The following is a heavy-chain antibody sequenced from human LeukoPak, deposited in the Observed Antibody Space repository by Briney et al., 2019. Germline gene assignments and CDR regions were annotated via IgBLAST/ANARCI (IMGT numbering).Heavy chain of an antibody. CDR2: ISGSGGTT. CDR3: AKDRSSGWPGRAGVLDY. CDR1: GFTFSSYA. V-gene: IGHV3-23*01. J-gene: IGHJ4*02. D-gene: IGHD6-19*01. Sequence: PGGSLRLSCAASGFTFSSYAMSWVRQAPGKGLEWVSAISGSGGTTYYADSVKGRFTISRDNSKNTLYQQMNSLRAEDTAVYYCAKDRSSGWPGRAGVLDYWGQGTLVTVSS.